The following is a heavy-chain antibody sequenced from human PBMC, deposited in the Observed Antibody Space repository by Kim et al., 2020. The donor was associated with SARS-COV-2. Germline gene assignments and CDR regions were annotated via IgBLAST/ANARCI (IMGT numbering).Heavy chain of an antibody. Sequence: YAASVKGRFTISRDESKNVLFLQMDSLKIEDTAVYYCTRTFFDQKLDVWGQGTTVTVSS. J-gene: IGHJ6*02. V-gene: IGHV3-72*01. D-gene: IGHD3-9*01. CDR3: TRTFFDQKLDV.